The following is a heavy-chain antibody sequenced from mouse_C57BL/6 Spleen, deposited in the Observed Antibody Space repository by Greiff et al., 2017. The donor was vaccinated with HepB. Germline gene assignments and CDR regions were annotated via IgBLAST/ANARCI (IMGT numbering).Heavy chain of an antibody. V-gene: IGHV1-82*01. Sequence: VQLQQSGPELVKPGASVKISCKASGYAFSSSWMNWVKQRPGKGLEWIGRIYPGDGDTNYNGKFKGKATLTADKSSSTAYMQLSSLTSEYSAVYFCARAASYGSSYGYWGQGTTLTVSS. CDR1: GYAFSSSW. J-gene: IGHJ2*01. CDR2: IYPGDGDT. CDR3: ARAASYGSSYGY. D-gene: IGHD1-1*01.